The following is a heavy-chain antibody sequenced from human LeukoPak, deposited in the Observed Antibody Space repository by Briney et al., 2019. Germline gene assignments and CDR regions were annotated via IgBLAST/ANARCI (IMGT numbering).Heavy chain of an antibody. D-gene: IGHD3-10*01. CDR2: IYTSGST. J-gene: IGHJ6*03. V-gene: IGHV4-61*02. CDR1: GGSISSGSYY. CDR3: AREGRGAYYYYMDV. Sequence: PSETLSLTCTVSGGSISSGSYYWSWIRQPAGKGLEWIGRIYTSGSTNYNPSLKSRVTISVDTSKNQFSLKLSSVTAADTAVYYCAREGRGAYYYYMDVWGKGTTVTVSS.